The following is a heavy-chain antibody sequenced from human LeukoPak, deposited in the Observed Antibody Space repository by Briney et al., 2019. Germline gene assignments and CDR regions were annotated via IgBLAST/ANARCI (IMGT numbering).Heavy chain of an antibody. V-gene: IGHV3-48*01. Sequence: GGSLRLSCAASGIIFSTYSMNWVRQAPGKGLEWVSYISSSGSTIYYADSVKGRFTISRDNSKNTLYLQMNSLRAEDTAVYYCAREPYSSGWYFSYYFDYWGQGTLVTVSS. J-gene: IGHJ4*02. CDR3: AREPYSSGWYFSYYFDY. CDR2: ISSSGSTI. CDR1: GIIFSTYS. D-gene: IGHD6-19*01.